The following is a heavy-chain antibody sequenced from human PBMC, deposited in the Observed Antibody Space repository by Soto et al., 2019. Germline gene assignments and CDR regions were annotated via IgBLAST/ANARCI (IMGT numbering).Heavy chain of an antibody. CDR2: IRSKAYGGTT. J-gene: IGHJ4*02. Sequence: EVQLVESGGGLVKPGRSLRLSCTASGFTFGDYAMSWFRQAPGKGLEWVGFIRSKAYGGTTEYAASVKGRFTISRDDSKSIAYLQMNSLKTEDTAVYYCTRAGEVDGVRIDYWGQGTLVTVSS. V-gene: IGHV3-49*05. D-gene: IGHD3-10*01. CDR1: GFTFGDYA. CDR3: TRAGEVDGVRIDY.